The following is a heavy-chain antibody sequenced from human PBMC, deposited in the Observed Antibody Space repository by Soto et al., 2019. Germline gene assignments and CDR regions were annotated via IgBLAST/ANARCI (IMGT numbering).Heavy chain of an antibody. V-gene: IGHV1-46*01. J-gene: IGHJ4*02. CDR3: ATLSGYWRYFDY. CDR1: GYTFTSYY. Sequence: QVQLVQSGAEVKKPGASVKVSCKASGYTFTSYYMHWVRQAPGQGLEWMGIINPSGGSTSYAQKFRGRVTMTRDTSTSTVYMELSSLRSEDTAVYYCATLSGYWRYFDYWGQGTLGTVSS. D-gene: IGHD3-22*01. CDR2: INPSGGST.